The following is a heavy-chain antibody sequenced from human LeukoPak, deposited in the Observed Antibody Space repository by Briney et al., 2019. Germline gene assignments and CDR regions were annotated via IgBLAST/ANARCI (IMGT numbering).Heavy chain of an antibody. V-gene: IGHV3-23*01. CDR1: GFPFSSYA. J-gene: IGHJ4*02. Sequence: GGSLRPSCAASGFPFSSYAMSWVRQAPGKGLEWVSPITNSGGTTYYADSVKGRFTISRDNSKNTLYLQMNSLRAEDTAVYYCAKGASYFDYWGQGTPVTVSS. CDR3: AKGASYFDY. CDR2: ITNSGGTT.